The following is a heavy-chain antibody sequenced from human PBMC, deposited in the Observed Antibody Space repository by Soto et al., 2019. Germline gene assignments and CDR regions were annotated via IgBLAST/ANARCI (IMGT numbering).Heavy chain of an antibody. D-gene: IGHD3-9*01. J-gene: IGHJ6*02. V-gene: IGHV4-31*03. CDR2: IYYSGST. CDR1: GGSISSGGYY. Sequence: QVQLQESGPGLVKPSQTLSLTCTVSGGSISSGGYYWSWIRQHPGQGLEWIGYIYYSGSTYYNPSLKSRVTISVDTSKNQFSLKLSSVTAADTAVYYCARVVGGILTGYYKRRDYYYYGMDVWGQGTTVTVSS. CDR3: ARVVGGILTGYYKRRDYYYYGMDV.